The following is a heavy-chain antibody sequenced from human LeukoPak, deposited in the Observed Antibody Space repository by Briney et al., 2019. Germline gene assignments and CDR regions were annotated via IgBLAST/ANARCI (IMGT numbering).Heavy chain of an antibody. CDR3: AKSAAIITSSTWYLMFDY. Sequence: PGGSLRLSCAASGFTFSSYAMSWVRQAPGKGLEWVSSISGSGGSTFYADSVKGRFTISRDNSKNTLYLQMNSLRAEDTAVYYCAKSAAIITSSTWYLMFDYWGQGSLVTVSS. D-gene: IGHD6-13*01. V-gene: IGHV3-23*01. CDR1: GFTFSSYA. J-gene: IGHJ4*02. CDR2: ISGSGGST.